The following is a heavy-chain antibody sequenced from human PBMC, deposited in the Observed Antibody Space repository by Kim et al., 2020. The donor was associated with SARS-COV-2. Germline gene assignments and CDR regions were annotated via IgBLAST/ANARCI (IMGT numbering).Heavy chain of an antibody. CDR1: GFTFSSYG. CDR3: AKRRVGIDYDSSDLYF. CDR2: ISYDGSNK. D-gene: IGHD3-16*01. V-gene: IGHV3-30*18. J-gene: IGHJ2*01. Sequence: GGSLRLSCAASGFTFSSYGMHWVRQAPGKGLEWVAVISYDGSNKHYADSVKGLFTISRDNSKNTLYLQLNSLRAEDTAVYYCAKRRVGIDYDSSDLYF.